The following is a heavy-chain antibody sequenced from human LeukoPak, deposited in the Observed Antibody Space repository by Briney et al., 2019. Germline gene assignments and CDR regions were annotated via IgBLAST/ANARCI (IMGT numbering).Heavy chain of an antibody. CDR3: ARVDIVATWVVDYFDY. Sequence: SETLSLTCTVSGGSISSGSYYWSWIRQPAGKGLEWIGRIYTSGSTNYNPSLKSRVTISVDTSKNQFSLKLSSVTAADTAVYYCARVDIVATWVVDYFDYWGQGTLVTVSS. D-gene: IGHD5-12*01. V-gene: IGHV4-61*02. CDR1: GGSISSGSYY. CDR2: IYTSGST. J-gene: IGHJ4*02.